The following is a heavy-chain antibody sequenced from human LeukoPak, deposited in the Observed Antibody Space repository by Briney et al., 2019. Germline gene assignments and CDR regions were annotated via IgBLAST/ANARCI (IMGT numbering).Heavy chain of an antibody. Sequence: GASVKVSCKASGYTFTGYYMHWVRQVPGQGLEWMGWINPNSGGTKYAQKFQGRVTMTRDTSISTAYMELSRLRSDDTAVYYCASLVVAAISDFQHWGQGTLVTVSS. J-gene: IGHJ1*01. CDR2: INPNSGGT. D-gene: IGHD2-15*01. CDR1: GYTFTGYY. V-gene: IGHV1-2*02. CDR3: ASLVVAAISDFQH.